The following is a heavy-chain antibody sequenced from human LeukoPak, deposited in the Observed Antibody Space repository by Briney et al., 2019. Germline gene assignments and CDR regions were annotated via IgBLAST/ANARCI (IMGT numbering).Heavy chain of an antibody. CDR3: AREGSSWGYYFDY. J-gene: IGHJ4*02. CDR2: IKEDGSER. D-gene: IGHD6-13*01. V-gene: IGHV3-7*04. CDR1: GFTFSTYW. Sequence: PGGSLRLSCAASGFTFSTYWISWVRQAPGKGLEWVANIKEDGSERNYVDSVKGRFTISRDNAKNSLYLQMNSLRAEDTAVYYCAREGSSWGYYFDYYGQGTLVTVSS.